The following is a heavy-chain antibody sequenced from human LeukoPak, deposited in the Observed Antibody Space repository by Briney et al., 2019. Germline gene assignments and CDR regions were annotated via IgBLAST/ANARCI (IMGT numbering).Heavy chain of an antibody. D-gene: IGHD3-3*01. Sequence: SETLSLTCTVSGDSFRSYYWSWIRQPPGKGLEWIGYIYYSGSTNYNPSLKSRVTISVDTSKNQFSLKLNSVTAADTAVYYCARGRNLEWFDYWCQGTLVTVSS. J-gene: IGHJ5*01. CDR3: ARGRNLEWFDY. CDR1: GDSFRSYY. V-gene: IGHV4-59*01. CDR2: IYYSGST.